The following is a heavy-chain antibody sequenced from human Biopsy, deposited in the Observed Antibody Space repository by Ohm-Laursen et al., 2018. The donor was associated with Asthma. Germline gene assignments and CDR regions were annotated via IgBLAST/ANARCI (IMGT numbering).Heavy chain of an antibody. CDR2: ISKDASTQ. J-gene: IGHJ3*02. CDR3: VRDGTDDAFDI. D-gene: IGHD1-1*01. Sequence: SLRLSCTASGFSFSNFAIHWVRQAPGKGLEWVGVISKDASTQDYADSVKGRITMARDNSKTTLDLQMNSLREEDTAVYYCVRDGTDDAFDIWGQGTVVSVSS. V-gene: IGHV3-30*17. CDR1: GFSFSNFA.